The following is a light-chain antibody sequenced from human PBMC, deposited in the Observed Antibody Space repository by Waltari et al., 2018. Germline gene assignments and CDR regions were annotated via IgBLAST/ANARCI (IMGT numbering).Light chain of an antibody. CDR3: GSYTTNSPFAVV. V-gene: IGLV2-14*03. Sequence: ALTQPASVSGSPGQSITISCSGTSHDIGHYDYVAWHLQHPATAPKPIIFDVSKRPSGISDRFSASKSGSTASLTISGLQAEDEGEYFCGSYTTNSPFAVVFGGGTKLTVL. CDR1: SHDIGHYDY. CDR2: DVS. J-gene: IGLJ2*01.